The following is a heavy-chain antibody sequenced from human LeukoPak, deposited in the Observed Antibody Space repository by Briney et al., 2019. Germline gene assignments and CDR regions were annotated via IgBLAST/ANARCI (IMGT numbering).Heavy chain of an antibody. CDR1: GYTFSGYY. J-gene: IGHJ4*02. D-gene: IGHD2-15*01. CDR3: AREGDGLLSKDFDY. Sequence: ASVKVSCKASGYTFSGYYIHWVRQAPGQGLEWMGYSSPNSGGANSAQKFRGRVTMTRDTSISTAYMELTRLGSDDTAVYYCAREGDGLLSKDFDYWGQGTLVTVSS. CDR2: SSPNSGGA. V-gene: IGHV1-2*02.